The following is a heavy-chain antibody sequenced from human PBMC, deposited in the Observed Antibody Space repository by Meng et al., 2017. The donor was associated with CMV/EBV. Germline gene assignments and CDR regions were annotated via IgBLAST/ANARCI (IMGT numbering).Heavy chain of an antibody. CDR2: IRYDGSNK. D-gene: IGHD2-2*01. J-gene: IGHJ6*02. V-gene: IGHV3-30*02. Sequence: GESLKISCAASGFTFSSYGMHWVRQAPGKGLEWVAFIRYDGSNKYYADSVKGRFTISRDNSKNTLYLQMNSLGAEDTAVYYCAKEGWDVVVPAAILYYYYGMDVWGQGTTVTVSS. CDR1: GFTFSSYG. CDR3: AKEGWDVVVPAAILYYYYGMDV.